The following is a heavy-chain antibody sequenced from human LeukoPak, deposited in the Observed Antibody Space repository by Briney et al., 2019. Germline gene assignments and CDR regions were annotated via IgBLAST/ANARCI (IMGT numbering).Heavy chain of an antibody. Sequence: GGSLRLSCAASRFTFSTYWMHWVRQAPGKGLVWVSRINSDGSSTGYADSVKGRFTISRDNSKNTLYLQMNSLRAEDTAVYYCAKQKILSYYYYYMDVWGKGTTVTISS. CDR3: AKQKILSYYYYYMDV. D-gene: IGHD2-15*01. V-gene: IGHV3-74*01. J-gene: IGHJ6*03. CDR2: INSDGSST. CDR1: RFTFSTYW.